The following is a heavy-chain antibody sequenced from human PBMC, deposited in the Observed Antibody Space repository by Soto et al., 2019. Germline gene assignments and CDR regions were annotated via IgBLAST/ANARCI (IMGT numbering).Heavy chain of an antibody. D-gene: IGHD6-19*01. Sequence: EVQVEESGGGLVQPGGSLRVSCAASGVTFRTYWMHWVRQAPGKGLVWVSRINSDGSDTSYADSVKGRFTISRDNAKNTVHLEMKSLRVEATAIYYCVRGSGWYLVDPWGQGTLVTVSS. CDR1: GVTFRTYW. CDR3: VRGSGWYLVDP. V-gene: IGHV3-74*01. J-gene: IGHJ5*02. CDR2: INSDGSDT.